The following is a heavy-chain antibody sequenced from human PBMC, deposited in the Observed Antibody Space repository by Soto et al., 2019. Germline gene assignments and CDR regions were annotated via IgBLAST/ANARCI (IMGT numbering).Heavy chain of an antibody. CDR3: ARGRITGNPRPFDY. V-gene: IGHV1-18*01. J-gene: IGHJ4*02. CDR2: ISAYNGNT. Sequence: GASVKVSCKASGYTFTSYAMHWVRQAPGQRLEWMGWISAYNGNTNYAQKLQGRVTMTTDTSTSTAYMELRSLRSDDTAVYYCARGRITGNPRPFDYWGQGTLVTVSS. CDR1: GYTFTSYA. D-gene: IGHD1-20*01.